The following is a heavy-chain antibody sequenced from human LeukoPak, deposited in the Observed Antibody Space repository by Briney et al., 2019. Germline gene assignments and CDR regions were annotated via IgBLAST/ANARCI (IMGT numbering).Heavy chain of an antibody. Sequence: SETLSLTCTVSGGSISSYYWSWIRQPPGKGLEWIGYIYYSGSTNYNPSLKSRVTISVDTSKNQFSLKLSSVTAADTAVYYCARGSGSYAPFDYWGQETLVTVSS. V-gene: IGHV4-59*08. CDR3: ARGSGSYAPFDY. CDR2: IYYSGST. CDR1: GGSISSYY. D-gene: IGHD1-26*01. J-gene: IGHJ4*02.